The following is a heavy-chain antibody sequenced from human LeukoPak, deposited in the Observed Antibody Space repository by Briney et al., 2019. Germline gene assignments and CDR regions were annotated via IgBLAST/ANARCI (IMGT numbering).Heavy chain of an antibody. CDR1: GFIVSNNY. CDR3: ARDPGRGGDY. V-gene: IGHV3-53*01. CDR2: LYSSGKT. Sequence: GGSLRLSCAVSGFIVSNNYMTWVRQAPGKGLECVSVLYSSGKTYYADPVQGRFTISRDDSKNTLYLQMNNLRVEDTAVYYCARDPGRGGDYWGQGTPVTVSS. J-gene: IGHJ4*02.